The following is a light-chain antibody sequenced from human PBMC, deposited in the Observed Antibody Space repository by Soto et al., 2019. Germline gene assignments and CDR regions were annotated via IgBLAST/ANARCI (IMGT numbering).Light chain of an antibody. CDR2: AAS. CDR3: QQSYSNTRT. V-gene: IGKV1-39*01. J-gene: IGKJ1*01. CDR1: QFIDSY. Sequence: DIQITQSPSSLSESVGDRGTIACRASQFIDSYLNWYQQKPGKAPKLLIYAASSLQSGVSSRFSGSGSGTDCTLTINSLQPEDFETYYCQQSYSNTRTFGQGTKVDIK.